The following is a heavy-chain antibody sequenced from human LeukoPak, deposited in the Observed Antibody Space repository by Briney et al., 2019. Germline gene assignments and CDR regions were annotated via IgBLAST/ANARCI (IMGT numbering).Heavy chain of an antibody. CDR1: GLTFSSYA. V-gene: IGHV3-23*01. J-gene: IGHJ4*02. CDR3: AKRSAAAIIPTSDFDY. D-gene: IGHD6-13*01. CDR2: ISGSGGST. Sequence: GGSLRLSCAASGLTFSSYAMSWVRQAPGKGLEWVSAISGSGGSTYYADSAKGRFTISRDNSKNTLYLQMNSLRAEDTAVYYCAKRSAAAIIPTSDFDYWGQGTLVTVSS.